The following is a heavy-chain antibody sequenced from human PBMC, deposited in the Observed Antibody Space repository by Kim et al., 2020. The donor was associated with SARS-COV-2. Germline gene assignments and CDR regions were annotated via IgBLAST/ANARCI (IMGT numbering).Heavy chain of an antibody. CDR2: IYYSGST. D-gene: IGHD3-22*01. V-gene: IGHV4-61*01. CDR1: GGSVSSGSYY. Sequence: SETLSLTCTVSGGSVSSGSYYWSWIRQPPGKGLEWIGYIYYSGSTNYNPSLKSRVTISVDTSKNQFSLKLSSVTAADTAVYYCAREPDDWPLIGFDYWGQGTLVTVSS. CDR3: AREPDDWPLIGFDY. J-gene: IGHJ4*02.